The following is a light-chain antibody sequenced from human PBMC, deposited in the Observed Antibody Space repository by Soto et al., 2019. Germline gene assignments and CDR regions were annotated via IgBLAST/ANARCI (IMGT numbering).Light chain of an antibody. CDR3: QQSYSTLRT. Sequence: DIQMTESTSSLSASVGARVTLTCRASQSISSYVNWYQQKPGKAPKLMSYAASSLQTGVPSRFSGSGSGTDFSLTISSLKPEDFETYYCQQSYSTLRTFGQGTKVDIK. CDR1: QSISSY. CDR2: AAS. J-gene: IGKJ1*01. V-gene: IGKV1-39*01.